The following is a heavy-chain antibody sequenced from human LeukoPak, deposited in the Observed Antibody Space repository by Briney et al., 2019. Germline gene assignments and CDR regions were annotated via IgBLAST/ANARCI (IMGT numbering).Heavy chain of an antibody. Sequence: QSGGSLRLSCAASGFTFSSYGMHWVRQAPGKGLEWMAFIRYDGSNKYYADSVKGRFTISRDNSKNTLYLQMNSLRAEDTAVYYCAKDQGYRYSGSYYVWSPFDYWGQGTLVTVSS. CDR3: AKDQGYRYSGSYYVWSPFDY. V-gene: IGHV3-30*02. J-gene: IGHJ4*02. D-gene: IGHD1-26*01. CDR1: GFTFSSYG. CDR2: IRYDGSNK.